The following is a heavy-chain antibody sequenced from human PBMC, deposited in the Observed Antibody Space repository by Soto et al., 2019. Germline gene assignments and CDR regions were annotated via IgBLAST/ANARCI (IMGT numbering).Heavy chain of an antibody. Sequence: PGGSLRLSCAVPGGIFHGYGMHWVRQAPGKGLEWVAIIRFDGSNEEYADSVKGRFTISRDNSKNTLYLQMNTLGAEDTAVYYCARDGIGGTVFRGYLDYWSRGTVVTVSS. CDR3: ARDGIGGTVFRGYLDY. CDR2: IRFDGSNE. CDR1: GGIFHGYG. D-gene: IGHD1-7*01. V-gene: IGHV3-33*01. J-gene: IGHJ4*02.